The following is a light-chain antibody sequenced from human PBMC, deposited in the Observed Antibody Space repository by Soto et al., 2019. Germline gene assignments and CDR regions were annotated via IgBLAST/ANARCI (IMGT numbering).Light chain of an antibody. CDR1: QSISSS. Sequence: DIQMTQSPSSLSASVGDRVTITCRASQSISSSLNWYQQKPGKAPNLLIYSASILQSGVPSRFSGSGSGTDFTLTISSLQPEDFATYYCQQSDSTPLTFGQGTRLEIK. V-gene: IGKV1-39*01. CDR2: SAS. CDR3: QQSDSTPLT. J-gene: IGKJ5*01.